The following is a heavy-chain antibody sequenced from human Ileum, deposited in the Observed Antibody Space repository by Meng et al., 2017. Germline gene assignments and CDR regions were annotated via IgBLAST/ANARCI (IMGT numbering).Heavy chain of an antibody. Sequence: QLQLQESGPGLVMPSGTLSLPCTVSGGSISGSSYYWVWIRQPPGKGLEWIGSIYSSGSTYYNPSLKSRVTTSVDTSKNQFSLKLSSVTAADTAVYYCVRRAGLRQAFDYWGQGTLVTVSS. J-gene: IGHJ4*02. CDR2: IYSSGST. CDR3: VRRAGLRQAFDY. V-gene: IGHV4-39*01. CDR1: GGSISGSSYY. D-gene: IGHD4-17*01.